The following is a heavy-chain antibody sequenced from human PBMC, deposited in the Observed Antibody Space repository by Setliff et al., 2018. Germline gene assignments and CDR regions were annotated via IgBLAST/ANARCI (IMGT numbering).Heavy chain of an antibody. V-gene: IGHV4-34*01. J-gene: IGHJ4*02. D-gene: IGHD6-6*01. CDR1: GGTFSDYH. Sequence: ETLSLTCAAYGGTFSDYHWTWIRQSPEKGLEWIGEINHRGSTNYNPSLKSRVTISIDTSKDQFSLKLISMTAADTAVYYCARGRNIAARLLDSWGQGTLVTSPQ. CDR3: ARGRNIAARLLDS. CDR2: INHRGST.